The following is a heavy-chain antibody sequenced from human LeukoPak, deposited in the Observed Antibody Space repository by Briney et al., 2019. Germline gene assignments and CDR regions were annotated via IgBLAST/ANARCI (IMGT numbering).Heavy chain of an antibody. CDR1: GFTFSSYA. D-gene: IGHD3-10*01. J-gene: IGHJ4*02. CDR3: AKREAGVKGYFDY. V-gene: IGHV3-23*01. CDR2: VSGSADST. Sequence: PRRCLRLSCAPSGFTFSSYAMSWVRQAPGKGLKWVSGVSGSADSTYYADSVKGRFTISRDNSKNTPYLQMNSLRAEDTAVYYRAKREAGVKGYFDYWGQGTLVTVSS.